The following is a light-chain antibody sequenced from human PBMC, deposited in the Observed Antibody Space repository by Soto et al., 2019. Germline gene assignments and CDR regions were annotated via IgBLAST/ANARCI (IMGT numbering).Light chain of an antibody. CDR1: SGDVGGYNY. V-gene: IGLV2-14*01. CDR2: EVS. Sequence: QSVLAQPAAVSGSAGQSITIPCTVTSGDVGGYNYVSWYQQHPGKAPKLMIYEVSNRPSGVSNRFSGSKSGNTASLTISGLQAEDEGDYYCNSYTSSSTLVFGTGTKVTVL. CDR3: NSYTSSSTLV. J-gene: IGLJ1*01.